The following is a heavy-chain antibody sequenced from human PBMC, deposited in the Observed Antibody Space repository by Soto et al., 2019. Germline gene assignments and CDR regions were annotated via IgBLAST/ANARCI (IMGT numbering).Heavy chain of an antibody. CDR2: IGTYNGDT. J-gene: IGHJ3*02. CDR3: ARDLLYFGGDCYEEEFDI. Sequence: QVQLVQSGGEVKKPGASVKVSCKASGYTFTTYGISWVRQAPGQGLEWMGWIGTYNGDTNYAQKLHGRVTMTTDTSTSTAYMELRSLRSDDTAVYYCARDLLYFGGDCYEEEFDIWGQGTMVTVSS. D-gene: IGHD2-21*02. CDR1: GYTFTTYG. V-gene: IGHV1-18*01.